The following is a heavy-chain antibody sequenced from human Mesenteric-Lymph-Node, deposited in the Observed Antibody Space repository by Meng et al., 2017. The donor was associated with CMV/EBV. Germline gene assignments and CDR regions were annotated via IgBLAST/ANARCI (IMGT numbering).Heavy chain of an antibody. J-gene: IGHJ4*02. CDR2: ISGSGGST. D-gene: IGHD2-2*01. V-gene: IGHV3-23*01. CDR3: AKVGCSSTSCPLKYYFDY. Sequence: FSSYAMSWVRQAPGKGLEWVPAISGSGGSTYYADSVKGRFTISRDNSKNTLYLQMNSLRAEDTAVYYCAKVGCSSTSCPLKYYFDYWGQGTLVTVSS. CDR1: FSSYA.